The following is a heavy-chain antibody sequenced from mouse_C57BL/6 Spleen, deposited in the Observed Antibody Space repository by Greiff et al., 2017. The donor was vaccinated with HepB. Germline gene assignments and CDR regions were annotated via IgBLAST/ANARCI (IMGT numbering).Heavy chain of an antibody. CDR2: IDPNSGST. J-gene: IGHJ4*01. Sequence: VQLQQSGAELVKPGASVKLSCKASGYTFTSYWMHWVKQRPGRGLEWIGRIDPNSGSTKYNEKFKSKATLTVDKPSSTAYMQLSSLTSEDSAVYYCARAEFPYYYYGLDYWGQGTSVTVSS. CDR1: GYTFTSYW. CDR3: ARAEFPYYYYGLDY. V-gene: IGHV1-72*01. D-gene: IGHD1-1*01.